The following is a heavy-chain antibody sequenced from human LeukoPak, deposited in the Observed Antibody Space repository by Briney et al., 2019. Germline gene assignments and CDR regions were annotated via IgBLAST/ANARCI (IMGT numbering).Heavy chain of an antibody. J-gene: IGHJ4*02. CDR3: AKSHHVTAIDY. CDR1: GFTVSGDY. Sequence: GGSLRLSCAVSGFTVSGDYMSWVRQAPGKGLEWVSVIYSGGSTYYADSVKGRFTISRDNSKNTLYLQMNSLRADDTAVYYCAKSHHVTAIDYWGQGTLVTVSS. CDR2: IYSGGST. D-gene: IGHD2-21*02. V-gene: IGHV3-53*01.